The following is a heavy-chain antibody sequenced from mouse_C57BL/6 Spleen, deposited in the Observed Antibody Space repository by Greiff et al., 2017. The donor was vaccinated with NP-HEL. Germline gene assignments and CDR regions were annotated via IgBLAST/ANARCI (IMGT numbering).Heavy chain of an antibody. CDR3: TIYYGSSYGFAY. CDR2: IDPETGGT. J-gene: IGHJ3*01. CDR1: GYTLTDYE. V-gene: IGHV1-15*01. Sequence: VQLQQSGAELVRPGASVTLSCKASGYTLTDYEMHWVKQTPVHGLEWIGAIDPETGGTAYNQKFKGKAILTADKSSSTAYMELRSLTSEDSAVYYCTIYYGSSYGFAYWGQGTLVTVSA. D-gene: IGHD1-1*01.